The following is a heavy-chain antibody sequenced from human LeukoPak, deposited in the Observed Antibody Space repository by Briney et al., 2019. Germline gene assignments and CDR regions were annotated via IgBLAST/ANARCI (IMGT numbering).Heavy chain of an antibody. V-gene: IGHV1-24*01. CDR1: GYTLTDLS. D-gene: IGHD6-13*01. J-gene: IGHJ4*02. CDR2: FDPEDGET. Sequence: GASVKVSCKVSGYTLTDLSMHWVRQAPGKGLEWMGGFDPEDGETIYAQKFQGRVTMTEDTSTDTAYMELSSLRSEDTAVYYCARAPLALVSQLFDYWGQGTLVTVSS. CDR3: ARAPLALVSQLFDY.